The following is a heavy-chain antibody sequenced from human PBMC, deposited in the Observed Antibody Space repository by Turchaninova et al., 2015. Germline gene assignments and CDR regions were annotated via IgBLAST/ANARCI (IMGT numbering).Heavy chain of an antibody. CDR2: VNCHSGGT. D-gene: IGHD6-13*01. J-gene: IGHJ4*02. CDR1: GYTFTAYY. V-gene: IGHV1-2*06. Sequence: QVQLVQSGAEVENPGASVKVSCKASGYTFTAYYMHWVRQAPGQGLAGLARVNCHSGGTNFAQKCQGTVTMTRDTSISTAYMELRRLGSDETAVYYCAREVPSSSWSYFDYWGQGTLVTVSS. CDR3: AREVPSSSWSYFDY.